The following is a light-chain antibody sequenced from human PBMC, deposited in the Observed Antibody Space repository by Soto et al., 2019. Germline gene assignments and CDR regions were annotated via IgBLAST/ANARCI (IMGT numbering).Light chain of an antibody. CDR2: EVX. CDR3: SSYTTSSTVA. Sequence: CTGXSSDIGGYNYVSWYQQHPDKAPKLMIFEVXNRPXGVSNRFSGSKSGNTASLTISGLLPEDEADYYCSSYTTSSTVAFGGGTKVTVL. J-gene: IGLJ2*01. CDR1: SSDIGGYNY. V-gene: IGLV2-14*01.